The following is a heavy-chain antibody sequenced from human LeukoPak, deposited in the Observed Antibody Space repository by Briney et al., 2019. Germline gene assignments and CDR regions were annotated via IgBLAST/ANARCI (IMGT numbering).Heavy chain of an antibody. CDR1: GFSFTDYP. D-gene: IGHD2-15*01. J-gene: IGHJ4*02. CDR2: ISYDGSNK. Sequence: PGGSLRLSCATSGFSFTDYPMNWVRQAPGKGLEWVAVISYDGSNKYYADSVKGRFTISRDNSKNTLYLQMNSLRAEDTAVYYCARGRYCSGGSCYVLSGDYWGQGTLVTVSS. V-gene: IGHV3-30-3*01. CDR3: ARGRYCSGGSCYVLSGDY.